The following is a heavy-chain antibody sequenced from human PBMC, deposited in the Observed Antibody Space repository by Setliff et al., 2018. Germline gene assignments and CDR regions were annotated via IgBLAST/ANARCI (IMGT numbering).Heavy chain of an antibody. CDR3: ARRGVGMGMDV. J-gene: IGHJ6*03. D-gene: IGHD2-2*01. V-gene: IGHV3-73*01. Sequence: VGSLRLSCAASEFSLSDFHMHWVRQAPGKGLEWVGRVRRNTNSYATAYSASLKGRFTISRDDSKNTAYLQMNSLQSEDTAVYYCARRGVGMGMDVWGKGTTVTVSS. CDR2: VRRNTNSYAT. CDR1: EFSLSDFH.